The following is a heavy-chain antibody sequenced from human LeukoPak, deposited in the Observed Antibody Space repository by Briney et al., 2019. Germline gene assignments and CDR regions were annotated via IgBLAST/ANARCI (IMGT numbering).Heavy chain of an antibody. CDR2: ISTSSSYI. CDR1: GFTFSSYN. J-gene: IGHJ6*02. Sequence: PGGSLRLSCAASGFTFSSYNMNWVRQAPGKGLEWVSSISTSSSYIYYADSVKGRFTISRDNAKNSLFLQVNSLNAEDTAVYYRARDCGGSCDSGQTYFSYYYYGMDVWGQGTTVTVSS. V-gene: IGHV3-21*01. CDR3: ARDCGGSCDSGQTYFSYYYYGMDV. D-gene: IGHD2-15*01.